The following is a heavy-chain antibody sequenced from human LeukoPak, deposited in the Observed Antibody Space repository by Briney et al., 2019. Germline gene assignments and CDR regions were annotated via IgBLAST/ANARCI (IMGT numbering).Heavy chain of an antibody. J-gene: IGHJ4*02. CDR2: ISYDGNNK. CDR3: AREEGGQWLEFVY. V-gene: IGHV3-30-3*01. D-gene: IGHD6-19*01. Sequence: GGSLRLSCAASGFTFSRHAMHWVRQAPGKGLEWVALISYDGNNKYYPDSVKGRFTISRDNSKDTLYLQVNSLRAEDTAVYYCAREEGGQWLEFVYWGQGTLVTVSS. CDR1: GFTFSRHA.